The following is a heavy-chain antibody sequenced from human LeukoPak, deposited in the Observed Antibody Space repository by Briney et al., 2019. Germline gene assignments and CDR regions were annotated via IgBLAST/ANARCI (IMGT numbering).Heavy chain of an antibody. V-gene: IGHV4-34*01. CDR2: INHSGST. D-gene: IGHD6-19*01. J-gene: IGHJ4*02. CDR1: GGSFSGYY. Sequence: SETLSLTCAVYGGSFSGYYWSWIRQPPGKGLEWIGEINHSGSTNYNPSLKSRVTISVDTSKNQFSLKLSSVTAADTAVYYCASPRYSSGWYVGFDYWGQGTLVTVSS. CDR3: ASPRYSSGWYVGFDY.